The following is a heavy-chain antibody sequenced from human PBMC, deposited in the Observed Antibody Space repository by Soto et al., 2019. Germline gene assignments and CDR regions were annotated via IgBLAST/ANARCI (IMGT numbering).Heavy chain of an antibody. V-gene: IGHV4-39*07. D-gene: IGHD2-15*01. CDR2: IYHSGST. J-gene: IGHJ4*02. Sequence: QLQLQESGPGLVKPSETLSLTCTVSGGSISSSSYYWGWIRQPPGKGLEWIGEIYHSGSTNYNPSLKSRVTISVDKSKNQFSLKLSSVTAADTAVYYCAGKGYCSGGSCRDDYWGQGTLVTVSS. CDR3: AGKGYCSGGSCRDDY. CDR1: GGSISSSSYY.